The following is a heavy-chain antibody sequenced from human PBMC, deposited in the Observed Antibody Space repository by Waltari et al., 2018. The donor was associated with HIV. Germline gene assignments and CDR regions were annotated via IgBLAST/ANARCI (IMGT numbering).Heavy chain of an antibody. D-gene: IGHD1-26*01. CDR3: ARGGGVVVGAMFDY. J-gene: IGHJ4*02. V-gene: IGHV1-18*01. CDR2: DSAYNGNR. Sequence: QVQLVQSGAEVKKPGASVKVSCKASGYTFSSYAINWVRQAPGQGLEWMGWDSAYNGNRNYAQKFQGRVTMTTDKSTSTAYMELRSLRSDDTAVYYCARGGGVVVGAMFDYWGQGTLVTVSS. CDR1: GYTFSSYA.